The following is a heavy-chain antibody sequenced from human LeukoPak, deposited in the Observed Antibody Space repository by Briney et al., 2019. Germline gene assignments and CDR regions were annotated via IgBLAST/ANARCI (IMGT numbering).Heavy chain of an antibody. J-gene: IGHJ3*02. CDR3: ARQMHSSSSVDDAFDI. D-gene: IGHD6-6*01. CDR2: IYYSGST. CDR1: GGSISSSSYY. Sequence: PSETLSLTCTVSGGSISSSSYYWGWIRQPPGKGLEWIGSIYYSGSTYYNPSLKSRVTISVDTSKNQFSLKLSSVAAADTAVYYCARQMHSSSSVDDAFDIWGQGTMVTVSS. V-gene: IGHV4-39*01.